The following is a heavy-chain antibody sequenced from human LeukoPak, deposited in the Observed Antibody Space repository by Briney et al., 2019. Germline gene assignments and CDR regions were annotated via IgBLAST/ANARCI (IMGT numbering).Heavy chain of an antibody. D-gene: IGHD3-3*01. CDR3: ASLSYDFWTGSESHWFDP. CDR2: IRSSNSYT. CDR1: GFSFSTYS. Sequence: VGSLRLSCVASGFSFSTYSMSWVRQAPGKGLEWVSAIRSSNSYTYYADSVKGRFTISRDNTKNSLYLQMNSLRAEDTAVYYCASLSYDFWTGSESHWFDPWGQGTLVTVSS. V-gene: IGHV3-21*01. J-gene: IGHJ5*02.